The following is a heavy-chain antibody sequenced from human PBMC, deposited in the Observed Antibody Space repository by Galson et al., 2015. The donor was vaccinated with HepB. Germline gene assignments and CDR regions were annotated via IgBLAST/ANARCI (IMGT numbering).Heavy chain of an antibody. CDR1: GFNLSRYA. CDR3: ARSPLAAGHFDF. D-gene: IGHD6-13*01. V-gene: IGHV3-33*01. J-gene: IGHJ4*02. Sequence: SLRLSCAASGFNLSRYAIHWVRQAPGKGLECVAVRDSVKGRVTFSTDNSKNTPSLLINSLRDEDTAIYYCARSPLAAGHFDFWGQGTLLTVSS.